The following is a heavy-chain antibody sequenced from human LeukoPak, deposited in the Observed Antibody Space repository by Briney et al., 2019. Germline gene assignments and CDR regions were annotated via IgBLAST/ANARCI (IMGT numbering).Heavy chain of an antibody. J-gene: IGHJ4*02. V-gene: IGHV3-11*04. CDR2: ISCSGSTI. CDR3: ARRAARSPYFDY. D-gene: IGHD6-6*01. CDR1: GFTFSDYY. Sequence: GGSLRLSCAASGFTFSDYYMSWIRQAPGKGLEWVSYISCSGSTIYYADSVKGRFTISRDNAKNSLYLQMDSLRAEDTAVYYCARRAARSPYFDYWGQGTLVTVSS.